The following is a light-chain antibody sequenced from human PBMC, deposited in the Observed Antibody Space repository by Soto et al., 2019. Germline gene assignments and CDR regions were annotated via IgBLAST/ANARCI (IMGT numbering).Light chain of an antibody. CDR2: NNN. CDR3: AAWDDRLNGLV. CDR1: SSNIGSNT. J-gene: IGLJ1*01. Sequence: QSVLTQPPSASGTPGQRVTISCSGSSSNIGSNTVNWYQQLPGTAPKLLIYNNNQRPSGVPDRFSCSKSGTSASLAISWLQSEDEDDSYCAAWDDRLNGLVFGTGTKVTVL. V-gene: IGLV1-44*01.